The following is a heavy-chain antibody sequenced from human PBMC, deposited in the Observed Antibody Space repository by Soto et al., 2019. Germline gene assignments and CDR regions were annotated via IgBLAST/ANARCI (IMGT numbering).Heavy chain of an antibody. CDR1: GYTFTGYY. CDR3: ARAPWYSSGWYYFDY. J-gene: IGHJ4*02. Sequence: QVQLVQSGAEVKKPGASVKVSCKASGYTFTGYYMHWVRQAPGQGLEWMGWINPNSGGTNNAQKFQGWVTMTRDTSISTAYMELSRLRSDDTAVYYCARAPWYSSGWYYFDYWGQGTLVTVSS. CDR2: INPNSGGT. D-gene: IGHD6-19*01. V-gene: IGHV1-2*04.